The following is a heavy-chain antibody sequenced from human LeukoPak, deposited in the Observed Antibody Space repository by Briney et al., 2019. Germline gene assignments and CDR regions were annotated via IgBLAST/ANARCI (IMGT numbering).Heavy chain of an antibody. J-gene: IGHJ4*02. D-gene: IGHD6-13*01. CDR2: IIPIFGTA. CDR3: ATGIAAAGTSFGY. V-gene: IGHV1-69*05. CDR1: GGTYSSYA. Sequence: ASVKVSCKASGGTYSSYAISWVRQAPGQGLEWMGGIIPIFGTANYAQKFQGRVTITTDESTSTAYMELSSLRSEDTAVYYCATGIAAAGTSFGYWGQGTLVTVSS.